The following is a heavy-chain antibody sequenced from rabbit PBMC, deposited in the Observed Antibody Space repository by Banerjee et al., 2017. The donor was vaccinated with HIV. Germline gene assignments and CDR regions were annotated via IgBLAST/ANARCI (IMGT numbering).Heavy chain of an antibody. J-gene: IGHJ4*01. CDR2: IVPIFGVT. CDR1: RFDFSTYS. V-gene: IGHV1S7*01. D-gene: IGHD5-1*01. Sequence: QLVESGGGLVQPGGSLKLSCKASRFDFSTYSMSWVRQAPGKGLEWIGYIVPIFGVTYYANWVNGRFTISSHNAQNTLYLQLNSLTAADTATYICARDLVTVIGWNFNLWGPGTLVTVS. CDR3: ARDLVTVIGWNFNL.